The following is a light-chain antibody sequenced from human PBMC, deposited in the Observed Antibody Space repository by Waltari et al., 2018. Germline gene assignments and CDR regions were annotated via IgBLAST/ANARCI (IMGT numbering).Light chain of an antibody. CDR1: QNINTC. J-gene: IGKJ1*01. CDR2: KAS. V-gene: IGKV1-5*03. Sequence: DIQMTQSPSTLSASVGDRVTITCRASQNINTCLAWHQQKPGKAPNLLIYKASSLESGVPSRFSGSGSGTEFTLTISSLQPDDFATYYCLQYNGEPRTFGQGTKVEVK. CDR3: LQYNGEPRT.